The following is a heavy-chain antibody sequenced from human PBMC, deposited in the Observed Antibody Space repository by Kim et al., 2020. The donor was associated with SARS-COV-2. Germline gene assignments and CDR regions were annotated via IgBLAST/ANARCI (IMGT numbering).Heavy chain of an antibody. CDR2: INVASGDA. D-gene: IGHD2-2*01. V-gene: IGHV1-3*01. Sequence: ASVKVSCKASGYIFTKYAMHWVRQAPGQGPEWMGWINVASGDAKYSHNFQDRVTITRDTSASTAYLELASLRFEDTAVYFCAKSPPYCTSCYADFWGPGTLVTVSS. J-gene: IGHJ1*01. CDR3: AKSPPYCTSCYADF. CDR1: GYIFTKYA.